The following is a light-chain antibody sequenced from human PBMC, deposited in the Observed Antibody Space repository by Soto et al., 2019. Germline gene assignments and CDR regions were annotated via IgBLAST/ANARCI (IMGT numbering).Light chain of an antibody. J-gene: IGKJ1*01. CDR3: QQYNNWPWT. CDR1: QSVSIY. CDR2: GAS. Sequence: EIVMTQSPATLSVSPGERATLSCRASQSVSIYLAWYQQTPGQAPRLLIYGASTRATGIPVRFSGSASGTEFTLTISSLQSEDFTVYYCQQYNNWPWTFGQGTKVDI. V-gene: IGKV3-15*01.